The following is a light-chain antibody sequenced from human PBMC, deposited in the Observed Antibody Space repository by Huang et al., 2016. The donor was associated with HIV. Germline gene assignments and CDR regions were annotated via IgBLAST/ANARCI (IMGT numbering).Light chain of an antibody. J-gene: IGKJ5*01. CDR1: QSVNSN. CDR2: DAS. V-gene: IGKV3-11*01. Sequence: EIVLTQSPATLSLSPGESATLSCRASQSVNSNLAWYQQRPGQAPRLLIFDASNRATGVPARFSGGGSGTDFTLTISGLEPEDFADDYCQQRSNWPRSITFGQGTRLEIK. CDR3: QQRSNWPRSIT.